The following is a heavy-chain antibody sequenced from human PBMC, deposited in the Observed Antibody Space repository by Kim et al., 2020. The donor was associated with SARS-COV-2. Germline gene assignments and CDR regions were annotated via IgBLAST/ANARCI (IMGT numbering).Heavy chain of an antibody. Sequence: DSVKGRFTISRDNSKNTLYLQMNSLRTEDTAVYYCAKEGYYGSGSYPDYWGQGTLVTVSS. CDR3: AKEGYYGSGSYPDY. V-gene: IGHV3-30*02. D-gene: IGHD3-10*01. J-gene: IGHJ4*02.